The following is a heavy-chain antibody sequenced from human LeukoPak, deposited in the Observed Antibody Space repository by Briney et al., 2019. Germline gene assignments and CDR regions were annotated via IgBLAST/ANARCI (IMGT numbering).Heavy chain of an antibody. CDR1: GFNFGDYY. D-gene: IGHD3-10*01. CDR3: ARSYRGSGTPDY. J-gene: IGHJ4*02. V-gene: IGHV3-11*06. Sequence: GGSLRLSCAASGFNFGDYYMGWIRQAPGKGLEWVSHISSSSSYTKYADSVKGRFTISRDDARNSLYLQMNSLRAEDTAVYYCARSYRGSGTPDYWGQGTLVTVSS. CDR2: ISSSSSYT.